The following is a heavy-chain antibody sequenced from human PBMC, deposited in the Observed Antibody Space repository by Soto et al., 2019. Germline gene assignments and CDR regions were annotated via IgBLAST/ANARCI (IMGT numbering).Heavy chain of an antibody. Sequence: GASVKVSCKASGYTFTSYAMHWVRQAPGQRLEWMGWINAGNGNTKYSQKFQGRVTITRDTSASTAYMELGSLRSEDTAVYYCASRSGYYISYGMDVWGQGTTVTVSS. D-gene: IGHD3-3*01. CDR2: INAGNGNT. J-gene: IGHJ6*02. CDR3: ASRSGYYISYGMDV. CDR1: GYTFTSYA. V-gene: IGHV1-3*01.